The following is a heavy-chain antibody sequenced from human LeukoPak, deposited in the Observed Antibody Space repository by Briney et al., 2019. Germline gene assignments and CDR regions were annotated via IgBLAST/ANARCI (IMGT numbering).Heavy chain of an antibody. CDR3: ARSRDGYNQFDY. J-gene: IGHJ4*02. D-gene: IGHD5-24*01. V-gene: IGHV3-21*01. Sequence: PGGSLRLSCADSGFTFSSYSMNWVRQAPGKGLEWVSSISSSSSYIYYADSVKGRFTISRDNAKKSLYLQMNSLRAEDTDVYYCARSRDGYNQFDYWGEGTLVTVSS. CDR2: ISSSSSYI. CDR1: GFTFSSYS.